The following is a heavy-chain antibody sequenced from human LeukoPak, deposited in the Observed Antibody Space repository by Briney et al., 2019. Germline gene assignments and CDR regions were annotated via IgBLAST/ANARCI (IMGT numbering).Heavy chain of an antibody. J-gene: IGHJ4*02. CDR2: ISSNGDNT. CDR1: GFTLSTYV. V-gene: IGHV3-64D*06. CDR3: VRGTGY. Sequence: GSLRLSCSVSGFTLSTYVMHWVRQAPAKGLEYVSAISSNGDNTYYADSVKGRFTISRDNSKNTLYLQMSSLRADDTAVYYCVRGTGYWGQGTLVTVSS.